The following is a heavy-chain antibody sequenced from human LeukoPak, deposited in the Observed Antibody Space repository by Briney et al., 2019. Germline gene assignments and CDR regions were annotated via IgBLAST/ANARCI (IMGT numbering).Heavy chain of an antibody. CDR3: ARGGGRGDSSGYYPPYFDY. J-gene: IGHJ4*02. V-gene: IGHV4-59*01. CDR2: IYYSGST. Sequence: SSETLSLTCTVSGGSISIYYWSWIRHPPGKGLEWIGYIYYSGSTNYNPSLKSRVTITVDTSKNQFSLKLSSVTAEHRAVYYCARGGGRGDSSGYYPPYFDYWGQGTLVTVSS. CDR1: GGSISIYY. D-gene: IGHD3-22*01.